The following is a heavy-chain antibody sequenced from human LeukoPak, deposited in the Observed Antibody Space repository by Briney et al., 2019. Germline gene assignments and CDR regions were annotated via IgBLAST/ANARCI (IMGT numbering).Heavy chain of an antibody. V-gene: IGHV5-51*01. CDR2: IYPADSDT. CDR1: GSSFSSHW. D-gene: IGHD3-10*01. J-gene: IGHJ4*02. Sequence: IXXXGSGSSFSSHWIAWVRQLPGKGLEWMXFIYPADSDTTYSPSFQGQVTISVDKSISTAYLQWGSLRASDTAMYYCARQWGRGSGSYLAYWGQGTVVTVSS. CDR3: ARQWGRGSGSYLAY.